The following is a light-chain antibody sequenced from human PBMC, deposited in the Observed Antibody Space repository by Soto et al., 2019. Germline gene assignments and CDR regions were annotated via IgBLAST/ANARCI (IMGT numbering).Light chain of an antibody. CDR3: SSYAGSNNSLYV. V-gene: IGLV2-8*01. Sequence: QSVLNQPPSASGSPGQSVTISCTGTSSGVGGYNYVSWYQQHPGKAPKLMIYEVSKRPSGVPDRFSGSKSGNTASLTVSGLPAGDEADYYCSSYAGSNNSLYVFGTGTKVTVL. CDR2: EVS. CDR1: SSGVGGYNY. J-gene: IGLJ1*01.